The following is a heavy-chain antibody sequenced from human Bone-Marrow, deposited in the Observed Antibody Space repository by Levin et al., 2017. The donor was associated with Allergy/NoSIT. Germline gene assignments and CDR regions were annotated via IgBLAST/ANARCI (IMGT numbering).Heavy chain of an antibody. CDR2: ISYDGTNI. Sequence: PGGSLRLSCAASGFTFSSYGMHWVRQAPGKGLDWVALISYDGTNIYYADSVKGRFIISRDNSKNTLYLQMNTLRAEDSAVYYCAKVGRGDTHEAFDIWGQGTMVTVSS. CDR3: AKVGRGDTHEAFDI. V-gene: IGHV3-30*18. J-gene: IGHJ3*02. D-gene: IGHD5-18*01. CDR1: GFTFSSYG.